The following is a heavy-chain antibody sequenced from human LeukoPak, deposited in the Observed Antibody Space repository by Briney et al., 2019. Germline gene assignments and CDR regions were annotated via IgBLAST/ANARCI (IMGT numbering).Heavy chain of an antibody. D-gene: IGHD2-2*01. J-gene: IGHJ5*02. CDR1: GFTFSSYW. Sequence: GGSLRLSCAASGFTFSSYWMHWVRQAPGKVLVWLSRINSDGGSTSYADSVKGRFTISRDNAKNTLYLQMDSLRAEDTAVYYCAKDLGVVVPAAPNWFDPWGQGTLVTVSS. CDR2: INSDGGST. V-gene: IGHV3-74*01. CDR3: AKDLGVVVPAAPNWFDP.